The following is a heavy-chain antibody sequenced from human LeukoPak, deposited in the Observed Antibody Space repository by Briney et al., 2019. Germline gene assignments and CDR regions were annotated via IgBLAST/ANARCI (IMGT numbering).Heavy chain of an antibody. CDR1: GYTFTGYY. Sequence: ASVKVSCKASGYTFTGYYMDWVQQAPGQGLEWIGRINPNSGGTNYAQKFQGRVTMTRDTSIRTAYMELSRPRSDDTAVYYCARDRRGYSYGYYFDYWGQGTLVTVSS. D-gene: IGHD5-18*01. CDR2: INPNSGGT. J-gene: IGHJ4*02. CDR3: ARDRRGYSYGYYFDY. V-gene: IGHV1-2*06.